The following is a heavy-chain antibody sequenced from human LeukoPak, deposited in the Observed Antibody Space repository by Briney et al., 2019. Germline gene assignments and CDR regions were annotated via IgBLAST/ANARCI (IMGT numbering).Heavy chain of an antibody. CDR3: AKLFKSGTYNNFFHY. D-gene: IGHD3-10*01. CDR1: GFTFSSYG. CDR2: ISGSGGST. Sequence: PGGSLRLSCAASGFTFSSYGMSWVRQAPGKGLEWVSAISGSGGSTYYADSVQGRFTISRDNFKNTLYLQMNSLRPEDTAIYYCAKLFKSGTYNNFFHYWGQGTLVTVSS. J-gene: IGHJ4*01. V-gene: IGHV3-23*01.